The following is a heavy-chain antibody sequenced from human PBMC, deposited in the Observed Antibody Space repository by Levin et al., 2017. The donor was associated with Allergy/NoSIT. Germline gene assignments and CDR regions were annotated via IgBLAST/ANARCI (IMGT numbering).Heavy chain of an antibody. D-gene: IGHD2-15*01. J-gene: IGHJ4*02. CDR1: GGSISSISYY. V-gene: IGHV4-39*01. CDR3: VRLVVGVPAIDS. Sequence: GSLRLSCTVSGGSISSISYYWGWIRQPPGKGLEWVGSIYESGSTYHNPSLKSRVTISVDTSKNQFSLKLSSVTAADTAFYYCVRLVVGVPAIDSWGQGTLVTVSS. CDR2: IYESGST.